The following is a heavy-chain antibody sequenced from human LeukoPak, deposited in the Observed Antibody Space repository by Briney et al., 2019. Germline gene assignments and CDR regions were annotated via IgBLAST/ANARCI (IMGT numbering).Heavy chain of an antibody. J-gene: IGHJ4*02. CDR1: GLTFSSYG. D-gene: IGHD3-22*01. Sequence: GGSLRLSCAASGLTFSSYGMHWVRQAPGKGLEWVAFIRYDGSNKYYADSVKGRFTISRDNSKNTLYLQMNSLRAEDTAVYYCAKVLYYYYRSGYPLYDYWGQGTLVTVSS. V-gene: IGHV3-30*02. CDR2: IRYDGSNK. CDR3: AKVLYYYYRSGYPLYDY.